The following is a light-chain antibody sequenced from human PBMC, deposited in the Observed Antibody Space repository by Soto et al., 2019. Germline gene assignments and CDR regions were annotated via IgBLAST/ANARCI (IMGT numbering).Light chain of an antibody. CDR1: SSDVGGYNY. V-gene: IGLV2-14*01. CDR2: EVS. CDR3: SSYTSSSTLACV. Sequence: QSALTQPASVSGSPGQSITISCTGTSSDVGGYNYVSWYQQHPGKAPKLMIYEVSNRPSGFSNRFSGSKSGNTASLTISGLQAEDEADYYCSSYTSSSTLACVFGTGTKLTVL. J-gene: IGLJ1*01.